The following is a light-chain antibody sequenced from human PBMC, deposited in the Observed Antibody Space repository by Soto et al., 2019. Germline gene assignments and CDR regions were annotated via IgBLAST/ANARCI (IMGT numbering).Light chain of an antibody. CDR3: SSYTTSNTRQIV. V-gene: IGLV2-14*01. CDR2: DVS. J-gene: IGLJ1*01. Sequence: QSALTQPASVSGSRGRWITISCTGTSSDVGGYNYVSWYQQHPGKAPKFMIYDVSNRPSGVSNRFSGSKSGNTASLTISGLQAEDEADYYCSSYTTSNTRQIVFGTGTKVTVL. CDR1: SSDVGGYNY.